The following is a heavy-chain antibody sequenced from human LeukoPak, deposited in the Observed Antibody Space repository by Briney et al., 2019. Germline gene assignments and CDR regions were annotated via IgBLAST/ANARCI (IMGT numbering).Heavy chain of an antibody. CDR1: GFTFSNYN. V-gene: IGHV3-69-1*01. CDR2: ISSSSTI. J-gene: IGHJ3*02. Sequence: GGSLRLSCAASGFTFSNYNMNWVRQAQGKGLEWVSYISSSSTIYYTDSVKGRFTISRDNAKNSLYLQMNSLRAEDTAVYYCARDLFFAFDIWGQGTTVTVSS. D-gene: IGHD2/OR15-2a*01. CDR3: ARDLFFAFDI.